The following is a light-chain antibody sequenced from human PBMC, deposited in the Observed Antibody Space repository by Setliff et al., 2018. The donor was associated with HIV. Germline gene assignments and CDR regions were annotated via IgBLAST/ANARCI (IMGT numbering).Light chain of an antibody. CDR2: DVS. J-gene: IGLJ1*01. Sequence: QSVLTQPASVSGSPGQSITISCTRTSSDVGGYNFVSWYQHHPGKAPILMIYDVSTRPSGVSNRFSGSKSDNTASLTISGLQAEDEADYYCSSYTSSSTLNVFGTGTKVTVL. CDR1: SSDVGGYNF. CDR3: SSYTSSSTLNV. V-gene: IGLV2-14*03.